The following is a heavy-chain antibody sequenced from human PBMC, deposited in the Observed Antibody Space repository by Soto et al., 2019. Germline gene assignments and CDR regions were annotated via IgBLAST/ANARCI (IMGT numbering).Heavy chain of an antibody. J-gene: IGHJ6*02. D-gene: IGHD5-12*01. V-gene: IGHV5-51*01. Sequence: PGESLKISCKGSGYSFTSYWIGWVRQMPGKGLEWMGIIYPGDSDTRYSPSFQGQVTISADKSISTAYLQWSSLKASDTAMYYCARSMEMATPKYYYYGMDVWGQGTTVTVSS. CDR3: ARSMEMATPKYYYYGMDV. CDR1: GYSFTSYW. CDR2: IYPGDSDT.